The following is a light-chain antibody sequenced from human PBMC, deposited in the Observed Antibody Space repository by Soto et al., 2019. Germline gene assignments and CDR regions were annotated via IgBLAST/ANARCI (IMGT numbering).Light chain of an antibody. CDR1: SSDVGSYNH. V-gene: IGLV2-23*01. CDR2: EGS. J-gene: IGLJ1*01. CDR3: CSYASSSSDV. Sequence: QSALTQPASVSGSPGQSITISCTGTSSDVGSYNHVSWYQQHPGKAPKLMIYEGSKRPSGVSNRFSGSKSGNTASLTISGLQAEDEADYYCCSYASSSSDVFGAGTKLTVL.